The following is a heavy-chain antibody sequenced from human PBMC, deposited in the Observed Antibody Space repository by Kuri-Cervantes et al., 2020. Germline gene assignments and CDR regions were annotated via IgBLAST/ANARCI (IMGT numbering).Heavy chain of an antibody. J-gene: IGHJ4*02. CDR1: GFTVSSNY. V-gene: IGHV3-66*04. CDR2: IYSGGST. CDR3: ARHLGKGLQGGDFDY. Sequence: GGSLRLSCAASGFTVSSNYMSCVRQAPGKGLEWVSVIYSGGSTYYADSVKGRFTISRDNSKNTLYLQMNSLRAEDTAVYYCARHLGKGLQGGDFDYWGQGTLVTVSS. D-gene: IGHD4-11*01.